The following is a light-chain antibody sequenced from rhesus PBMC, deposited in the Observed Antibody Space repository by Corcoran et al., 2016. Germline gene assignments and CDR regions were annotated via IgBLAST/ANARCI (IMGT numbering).Light chain of an antibody. CDR2: GAS. Sequence: EIVMTQSPATLSLSPGERATLSCRASQSVSSYVAWYQQKPGQAPRPLIYGASSRAPGIPDRFSGSGSWKDFPLIISSLEPEDVGLYCCQQSNNWNSFGRGTKVEIK. V-gene: IGKV3S9*01. J-gene: IGKJ2*01. CDR3: QQSNNWNS. CDR1: QSVSSY.